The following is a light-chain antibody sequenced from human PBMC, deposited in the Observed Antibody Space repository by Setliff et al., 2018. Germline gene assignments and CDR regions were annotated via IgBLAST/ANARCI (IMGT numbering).Light chain of an antibody. CDR1: SSDVGGYNF. CDR2: DVS. CDR3: CSFAGTYSFV. J-gene: IGLJ1*01. Sequence: QSVLTQPRSVSGSPGQSVTISCTGTSSDVGGYNFVSWYQVYPGKAPKVMIYDVSKRPSGVPDRFSGSKSGTTASLTISGLQPEDEADYYCCSFAGTYSFVFGTGTKGTVL. V-gene: IGLV2-11*01.